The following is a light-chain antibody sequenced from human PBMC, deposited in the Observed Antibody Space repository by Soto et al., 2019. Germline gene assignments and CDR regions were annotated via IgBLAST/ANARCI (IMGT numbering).Light chain of an antibody. CDR2: EFS. J-gene: IGLJ3*02. V-gene: IGLV2-14*01. Sequence: QSALTQPASVSGSPGQSITISCTGTSSDVGVYNYVSWYQQHPGKAPKLMIYEFSNRPSGVSNRFSGSKSGNTASLTISGLQAEDEADYYCSSYTSSSTLVFGGGTKLTVL. CDR1: SSDVGVYNY. CDR3: SSYTSSSTLV.